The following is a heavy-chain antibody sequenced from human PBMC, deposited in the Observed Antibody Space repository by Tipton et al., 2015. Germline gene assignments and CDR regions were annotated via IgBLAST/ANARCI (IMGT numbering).Heavy chain of an antibody. CDR2: TYYRSKWYN. Sequence: PGLVKPSQTLSLTCAISGDSVSSNTATWNWIRQSPSRGLEWLGRTYYRSKWYNDYAESVKSRITINPDTSKNQFSLQLNSVTPEDTAVYYCARENVESRWLHPDYYYGMDVWGQGTTVTVSS. CDR3: ARENVESRWLHPDYYYGMDV. D-gene: IGHD5-24*01. CDR1: GDSVSSNTAT. V-gene: IGHV6-1*01. J-gene: IGHJ6*02.